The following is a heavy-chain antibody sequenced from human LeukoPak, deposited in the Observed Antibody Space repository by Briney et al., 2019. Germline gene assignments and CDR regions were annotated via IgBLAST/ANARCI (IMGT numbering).Heavy chain of an antibody. CDR1: GSTFSDYH. Sequence: GASVKVSCKASGSTFSDYHINWVRQASGQGPEWMGWLNTKSGDAKYNQAFQGRVTMTRDTSISTAYMELNRLRSDDTAMYYCARGEYSNGYPYRLDSWGQGTLVTVSS. CDR3: ARGEYSNGYPYRLDS. D-gene: IGHD3-16*01. J-gene: IGHJ4*02. CDR2: LNTKSGDA. V-gene: IGHV1-2*02.